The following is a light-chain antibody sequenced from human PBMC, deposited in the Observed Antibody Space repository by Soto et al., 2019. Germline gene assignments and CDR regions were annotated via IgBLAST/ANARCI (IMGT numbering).Light chain of an antibody. CDR3: SSYTSSRTLV. Sequence: QSLLTQPASVSGSPGHSITISCTGTSSDVGGYNYVSWYQHHPGKAPKLMIYEVSNRPSGVSDRFSGSKSGNTASLTISGLQAEDEADYHCSSYTSSRTLVFGTGTKVTVL. V-gene: IGLV2-14*01. J-gene: IGLJ1*01. CDR2: EVS. CDR1: SSDVGGYNY.